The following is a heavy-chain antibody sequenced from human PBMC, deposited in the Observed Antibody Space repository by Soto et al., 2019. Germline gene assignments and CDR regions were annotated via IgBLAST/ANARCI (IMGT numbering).Heavy chain of an antibody. CDR3: ATVPPRGAGSSWYFDY. Sequence: ASVKVSCKVSGYTLTELSMHWVRQAPGKGLEWMGGFDPEDGETIYAQKFQGRVTMTEDTSTDTAYMELSSLRSEDTAVYYCATVPPRGAGSSWYFDYWGQGTLVTVSS. CDR1: GYTLTELS. J-gene: IGHJ4*02. D-gene: IGHD6-13*01. V-gene: IGHV1-24*01. CDR2: FDPEDGET.